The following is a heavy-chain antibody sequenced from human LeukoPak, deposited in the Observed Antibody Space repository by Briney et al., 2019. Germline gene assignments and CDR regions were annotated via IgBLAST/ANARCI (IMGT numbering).Heavy chain of an antibody. V-gene: IGHV4-59*01. CDR1: GGSISSYY. CDR3: ARTDSSGWYYFDY. J-gene: IGHJ4*02. Sequence: SETLSHTCTVSGGSISSYYWSWIRQPPGKGLEWIGYIYYSGSTNYNPSLKSRVTISVDTSKNQFSLKLSSVTAADTAVYYCARTDSSGWYYFDYWGQGTLVTVSS. D-gene: IGHD6-19*01. CDR2: IYYSGST.